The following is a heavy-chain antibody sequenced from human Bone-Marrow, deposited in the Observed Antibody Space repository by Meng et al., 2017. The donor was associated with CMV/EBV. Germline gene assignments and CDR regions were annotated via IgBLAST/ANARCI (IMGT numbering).Heavy chain of an antibody. CDR3: ARVFQGYNYGNFDY. CDR1: GFTVSSNY. J-gene: IGHJ4*02. V-gene: IGHV3-66*02. CDR2: IYSGGST. D-gene: IGHD5-18*01. Sequence: GGSLRLSCAASGFTVSSNYMSWVRQAPGKGLEWVSVIYSGGSTYYADSVKGRFTISRDNSKNTLYLQMNSLRAEGTAVYYCARVFQGYNYGNFDYWGQGTLVTVSS.